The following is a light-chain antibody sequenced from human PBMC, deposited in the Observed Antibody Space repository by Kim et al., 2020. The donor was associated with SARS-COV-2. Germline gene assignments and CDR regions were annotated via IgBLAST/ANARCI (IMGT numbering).Light chain of an antibody. J-gene: IGLJ3*02. Sequence: SYELTQPSSVSVSPGQTARITCSGDVLAKKYARWFQQKPGQAPVLVIYKDSERPSGLPERFSGSSSGTTVTLTISGAQDEDEADYYCYSAADNNLVFGGGTQLTVL. V-gene: IGLV3-27*01. CDR1: VLAKKY. CDR3: YSAADNNLV. CDR2: KDS.